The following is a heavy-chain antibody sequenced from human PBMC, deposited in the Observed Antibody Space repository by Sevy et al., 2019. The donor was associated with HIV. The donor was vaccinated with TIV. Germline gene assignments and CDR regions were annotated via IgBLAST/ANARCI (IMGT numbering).Heavy chain of an antibody. D-gene: IGHD3-22*01. J-gene: IGHJ5*02. V-gene: IGHV3-73*01. Sequence: GGSLRLSCAASGFTFSGSAMHWVRQASGKGLEWVGHIRSKANSYATAYAASVKGRFTISRDDSKNTAYLQMNSLKTEDTAVYYCTTGITMIVVVITWGQGTLVTVSS. CDR1: GFTFSGSA. CDR2: IRSKANSYAT. CDR3: TTGITMIVVVIT.